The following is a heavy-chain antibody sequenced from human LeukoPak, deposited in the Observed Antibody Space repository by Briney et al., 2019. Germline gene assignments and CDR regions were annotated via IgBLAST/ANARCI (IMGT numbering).Heavy chain of an antibody. V-gene: IGHV1-2*02. CDR2: INPNSGGT. CDR3: ARVQSYSGSYGFDY. J-gene: IGHJ4*02. D-gene: IGHD1-26*01. CDR1: GYTFTGYY. Sequence: ASVKVSCKAPGYTFTGYYMHWVRQAPGQGLGWMGWINPNSGGTNYAQKFQGRVTMTRDTSISTAYMELSRLRSDDTAVYYCARVQSYSGSYGFDYWGQGTLVTVSS.